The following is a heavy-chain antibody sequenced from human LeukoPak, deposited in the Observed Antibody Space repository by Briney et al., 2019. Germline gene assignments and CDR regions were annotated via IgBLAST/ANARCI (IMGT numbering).Heavy chain of an antibody. Sequence: ASVTVSCKASGYTFTGYYMHWVRQAPGQGLEWMGWINPNSGGTNYAQKFQGRVTMTRDTSISTAYMELSRLRSDDTAVYYCARDGSPPNWNDFDYWGQGTLVTVSS. CDR1: GYTFTGYY. CDR2: INPNSGGT. J-gene: IGHJ4*02. V-gene: IGHV1-2*02. D-gene: IGHD1-1*01. CDR3: ARDGSPPNWNDFDY.